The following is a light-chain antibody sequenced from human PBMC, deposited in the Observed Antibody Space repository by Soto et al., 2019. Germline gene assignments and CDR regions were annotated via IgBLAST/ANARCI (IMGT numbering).Light chain of an antibody. CDR1: QSISSW. V-gene: IGKV1-5*03. CDR3: QQYNSIPGT. J-gene: IGKJ1*01. Sequence: DIQMTQSPSTLSASVGDRVTITCRASQSISSWLAWYQQKPGKAPKLLIYKASSLESGVPSRFSGSGSGTEFTLTISSLQPDDFATYYCQQYNSIPGTFGQGTKVDIK. CDR2: KAS.